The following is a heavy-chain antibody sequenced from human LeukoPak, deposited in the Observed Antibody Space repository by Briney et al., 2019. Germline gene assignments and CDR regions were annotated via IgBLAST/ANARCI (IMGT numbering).Heavy chain of an antibody. CDR3: ARDYYGDREDYYFDY. J-gene: IGHJ4*02. CDR2: IIPMFGTA. CDR1: GGTFSSYA. V-gene: IGHV1-69*13. Sequence: SVKVSCKASGGTFSSYAISWVRQAPGQGLEWMGGIIPMFGTANYAQKFQGRVTITADESTSTAYMELSSLRSEDTAVYYCARDYYGDREDYYFDYWGQGTLVTVSS. D-gene: IGHD4-17*01.